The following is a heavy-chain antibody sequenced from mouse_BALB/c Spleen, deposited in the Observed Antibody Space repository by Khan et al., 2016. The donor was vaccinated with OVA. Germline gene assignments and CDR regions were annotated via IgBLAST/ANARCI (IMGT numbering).Heavy chain of an antibody. D-gene: IGHD2-14*01. V-gene: IGHV1-4*01. CDR1: GYTFTTYT. J-gene: IGHJ3*01. Sequence: QMQLMQSGAELARPGASLKMSCKASGYTFTTYTIHWIKLRPGQVLKWIGYINPSNGYTNYNQKFKDKATLTADKSSTTAYMQLSSLTSDDSAVYSCVRDGVYHRNGGWFAYWGQGTLVTVSA. CDR3: VRDGVYHRNGGWFAY. CDR2: INPSNGYT.